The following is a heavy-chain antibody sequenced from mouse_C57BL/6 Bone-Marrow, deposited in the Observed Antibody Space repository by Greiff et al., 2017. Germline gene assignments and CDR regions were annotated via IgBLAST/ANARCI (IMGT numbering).Heavy chain of an antibody. J-gene: IGHJ2*01. CDR3: ARESSSYALSGFDD. V-gene: IGHV1-53*01. CDR2: INPSNGGT. CDR1: GYTFPSYW. Sequence: QVHVKQPGTELVKPGASVKLSCKASGYTFPSYWMHWVKQRPGQGLEWIGNINPSNGGTNYNEKFKSKATLTVDKSSSTAYMQLSSLTSEDSAVYDCARESSSYALSGFDDWGKGTTLTVSS. D-gene: IGHD1-1*01.